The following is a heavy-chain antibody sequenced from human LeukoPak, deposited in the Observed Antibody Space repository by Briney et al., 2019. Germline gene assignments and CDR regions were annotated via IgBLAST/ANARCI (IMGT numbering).Heavy chain of an antibody. D-gene: IGHD6-13*01. V-gene: IGHV3-48*03. Sequence: QPGGSLRLSCAASGFTFSSYEINWVRQAPGKGLEWVSYISSSGSTIYYADSVKGRFTISRDNAKNSLYLQMNSLRAEDTAVYYCAREAAAGSSYWGQGTLVTVSS. CDR3: AREAAAGSSY. CDR2: ISSSGSTI. J-gene: IGHJ4*02. CDR1: GFTFSSYE.